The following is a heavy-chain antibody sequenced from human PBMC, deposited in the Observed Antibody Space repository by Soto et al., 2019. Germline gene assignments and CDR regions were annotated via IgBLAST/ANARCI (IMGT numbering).Heavy chain of an antibody. D-gene: IGHD1-26*01. V-gene: IGHV4-59*08. J-gene: IGHJ4*02. CDR3: ARLYRGSHFDY. CDR2: ISYSGST. CDR1: GGSISSYY. Sequence: QVQLQESGPGLVKPSETLSLTCTVSGGSISSYYWSWIRQPPGKGLEWIGYISYSGSTNYNPSLKSRVPISVYTSKNPFSLRLWSVPAADTAMYYCARLYRGSHFDYWGLGILVTVSS.